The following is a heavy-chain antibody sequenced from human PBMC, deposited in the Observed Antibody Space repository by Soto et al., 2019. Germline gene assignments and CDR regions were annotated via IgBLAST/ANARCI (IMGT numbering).Heavy chain of an antibody. CDR2: ISGSGGRT. Sequence: GSLRLSCAASGXTFSSYAMSWVRQAPGKGMEWVSAISGSGGRTYYADSVKGRFTIYRDNSKNTLYLQMNILRAEDTAVYYCANEVGATIFDYWGPGTLVTLS. J-gene: IGHJ4*02. V-gene: IGHV3-23*01. CDR1: GXTFSSYA. D-gene: IGHD1-26*01. CDR3: ANEVGATIFDY.